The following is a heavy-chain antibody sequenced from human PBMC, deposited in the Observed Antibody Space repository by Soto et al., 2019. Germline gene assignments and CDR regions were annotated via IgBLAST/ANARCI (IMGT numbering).Heavy chain of an antibody. V-gene: IGHV3-23*01. J-gene: IGHJ4*02. CDR3: AKCSVYQDYFDY. CDR1: GFSFRNSW. D-gene: IGHD6-13*01. Sequence: PGGSLRLSCAASGFSFRNSWMHWVRQAPGKGLEWVSAISGSGGSTYYADSVKGRFTISRDNSKNTLYLQMNSLRAEDTAVYYCAKCSVYQDYFDYWGQGTLVTVSS. CDR2: ISGSGGST.